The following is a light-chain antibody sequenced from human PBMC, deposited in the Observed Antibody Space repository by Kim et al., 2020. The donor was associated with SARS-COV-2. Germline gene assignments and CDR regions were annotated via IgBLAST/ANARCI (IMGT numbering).Light chain of an antibody. CDR2: KDS. Sequence: SYELTQPSSVSVSPGQTARITCSGDILTKKXARWFQQKPGQAPVLLIYKDSERPSGIPERFSASSSGTTVTLTISRAQAEDEADYYCYSGADNNRV. V-gene: IGLV3-27*01. CDR3: YSGADNNRV. CDR1: ILTKKX. J-gene: IGLJ3*02.